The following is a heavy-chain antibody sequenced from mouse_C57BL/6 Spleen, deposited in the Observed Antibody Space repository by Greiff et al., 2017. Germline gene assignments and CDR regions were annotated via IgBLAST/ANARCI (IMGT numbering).Heavy chain of an antibody. Sequence: VQLQQSGPELVKPGASVKISCKASGYTFTDYYMNWVKQSHGKSLEWIGDINPNNGGTSYNQKFKGKATLTVDKSSSTAYMELRSLTSEDSAVYYCARTPLDGSSLAYWGQGTLVTVSA. CDR2: INPNNGGT. V-gene: IGHV1-26*01. CDR3: ARTPLDGSSLAY. D-gene: IGHD1-1*01. CDR1: GYTFTDYY. J-gene: IGHJ3*01.